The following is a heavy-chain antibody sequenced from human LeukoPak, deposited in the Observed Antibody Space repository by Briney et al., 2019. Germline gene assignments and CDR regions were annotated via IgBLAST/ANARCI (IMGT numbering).Heavy chain of an antibody. CDR1: GFTFSSYS. Sequence: PGGSLRLSCAASGFTFSSYSMNWVRQAPGKGLEWVSYISSSSSTIYYADSVKGRFTISRDNAKNSLYLQMNSLRAEDTALYYCAKDNYAVVTLWYFDLWGRGTLVTVSS. CDR3: AKDNYAVVTLWYFDL. D-gene: IGHD4-23*01. V-gene: IGHV3-48*01. CDR2: ISSSSSTI. J-gene: IGHJ2*01.